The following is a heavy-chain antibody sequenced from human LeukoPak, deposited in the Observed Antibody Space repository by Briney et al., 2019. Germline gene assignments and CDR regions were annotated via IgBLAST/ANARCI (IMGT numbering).Heavy chain of an antibody. CDR2: IYHSGST. Sequence: SETLSLTCTVSGYSISSGYYWGWIRQPPGKGLEWIGSIYHSGSTYYNPSLKSRVAISVDTSKNQFSLKLSSVTAADTAVYYCAREAVTTPYYYYYYMDVWGKGTTVTVSS. J-gene: IGHJ6*03. CDR3: AREAVTTPYYYYYYMDV. CDR1: GYSISSGYY. D-gene: IGHD4-11*01. V-gene: IGHV4-38-2*02.